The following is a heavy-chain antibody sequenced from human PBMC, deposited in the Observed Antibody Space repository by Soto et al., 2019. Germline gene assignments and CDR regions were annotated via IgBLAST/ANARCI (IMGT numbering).Heavy chain of an antibody. CDR2: ISSDGSTT. CDR3: ARSNNNCLDP. CDR1: GFTFGSHW. V-gene: IGHV3-74*01. Sequence: EVQLVESGGGLVQPGGSLRLSCAASGFTFGSHWMHWVRQAPGKGLVWVSHISSDGSTTTYADSVKGRFTISRDNAKNTLDLQMNSLRAEDTAVYYCARSNNNCLDPWGQGTLVTVSS. J-gene: IGHJ5*02.